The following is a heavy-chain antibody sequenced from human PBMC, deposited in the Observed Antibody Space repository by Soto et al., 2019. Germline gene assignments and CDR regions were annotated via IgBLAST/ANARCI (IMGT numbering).Heavy chain of an antibody. CDR3: ARDSYFSSWYGY. Sequence: SETLSLTCTVSGGSVSSGSYYWSWIRQPPGKGLEWIGYIYYSGSTNYNPSLKSRFTISRDNAKNSLYLQMNSLRAEDTAVYYCARDSYFSSWYGYWGQGTLVTVSS. CDR1: GGSVSSGSYY. V-gene: IGHV4-61*01. CDR2: IYYSGST. J-gene: IGHJ4*02. D-gene: IGHD6-13*01.